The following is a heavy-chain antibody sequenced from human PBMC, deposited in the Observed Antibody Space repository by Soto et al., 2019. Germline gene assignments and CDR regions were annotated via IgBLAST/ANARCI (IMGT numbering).Heavy chain of an antibody. V-gene: IGHV1-46*01. J-gene: IGHJ6*02. D-gene: IGHD2-15*01. CDR3: VKDIYEGDPYSTDV. Sequence: GQGLEWMGIIIPSGGSTSYAQKFQGRVTMTSDTSTSTVYMDLSSLRSEDTSFFYSVKDIYEGDPYSTDVWGRGTTVA. CDR2: IIPSGGST.